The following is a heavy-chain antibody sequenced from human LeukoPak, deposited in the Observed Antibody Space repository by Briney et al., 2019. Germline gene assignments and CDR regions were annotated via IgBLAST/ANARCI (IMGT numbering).Heavy chain of an antibody. D-gene: IGHD2-15*01. CDR2: IYSGGST. J-gene: IGHJ4*02. CDR1: GFTVSSNY. Sequence: PGGSLRLSCAASGFTVSSNYMTWVRQAPGKGLEWVSIIYSGGSTFYADSVKGRFTISRDNSKNTLYLQMNSLRAEDTAVYYCARGYCSGHSCYELDYWGQGTLVTVS. V-gene: IGHV3-66*02. CDR3: ARGYCSGHSCYELDY.